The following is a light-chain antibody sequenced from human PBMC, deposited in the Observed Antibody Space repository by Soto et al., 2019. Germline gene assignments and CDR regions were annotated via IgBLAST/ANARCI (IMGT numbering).Light chain of an antibody. Sequence: QSVLTQPPSVSAAPGQKVTISCSGSSSNIGKNYVCWYQRLPGSAPKLLIYEDNKRPSRIPDRFSGSKSGTSATLGISGLQTGDEADYYCGTWDSSLSSGPVTFGGGTKLTVL. J-gene: IGLJ2*01. CDR2: EDN. CDR3: GTWDSSLSSGPVT. CDR1: SSNIGKNY. V-gene: IGLV1-51*02.